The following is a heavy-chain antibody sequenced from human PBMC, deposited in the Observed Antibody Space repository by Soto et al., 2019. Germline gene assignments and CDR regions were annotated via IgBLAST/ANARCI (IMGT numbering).Heavy chain of an antibody. Sequence: SVKVSCKASGYTFTSYDINWVRQATGQGLEWMGWMNPIFGKADYAQKFQGRVTITADESTSTAYMELSSLRSEDTAVYYCARVRGSGWYLSDDYWGQGTLVTVSS. CDR3: ARVRGSGWYLSDDY. V-gene: IGHV1-69*13. CDR1: GYTFTSYD. D-gene: IGHD6-19*01. CDR2: MNPIFGKA. J-gene: IGHJ4*02.